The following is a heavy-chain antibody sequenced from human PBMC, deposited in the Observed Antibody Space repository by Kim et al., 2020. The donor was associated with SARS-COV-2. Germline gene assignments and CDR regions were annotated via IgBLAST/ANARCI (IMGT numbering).Heavy chain of an antibody. CDR1: GFTVINSA. Sequence: GGSLRLSCAASGFTVINSAMNWVRQAPGKGLEWVSTISNRDDSTYYADSVKGRFTIPRDNSENTLYLQINSLRVWDTAVYYCARLDSSTWSSYWGQGTLVTVSS. CDR3: ARLDSSTWSSY. CDR2: ISNRDDST. D-gene: IGHD6-13*01. V-gene: IGHV3-23*01. J-gene: IGHJ4*02.